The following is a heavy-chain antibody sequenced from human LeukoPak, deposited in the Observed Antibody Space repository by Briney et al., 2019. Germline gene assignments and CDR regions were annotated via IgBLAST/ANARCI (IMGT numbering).Heavy chain of an antibody. D-gene: IGHD5-24*01. V-gene: IGHV3-23*01. J-gene: IGHJ4*02. Sequence: GGSLRLSCAASGFTFSSYAMSWVRQAPGKGLEWVSAISGSGGSTYYADSVKGRFNISRDNSKNTLYLQMNSLRAEDTAVYYFAKRMSRDGYNYYFDYWGQGTLVTVSS. CDR3: AKRMSRDGYNYYFDY. CDR2: ISGSGGST. CDR1: GFTFSSYA.